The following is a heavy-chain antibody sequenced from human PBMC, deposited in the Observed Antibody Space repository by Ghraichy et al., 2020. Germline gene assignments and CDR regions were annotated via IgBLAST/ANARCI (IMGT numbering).Heavy chain of an antibody. Sequence: LSLTCAASGFTFSSYSMNWVRQAPGKGLEWVSSISSSSSYISYADSVKGRFTISRDNAKTSLYLQMHSLRAGDTAVYYCARDGAYCGGDCYDWGQGTLVTVSS. J-gene: IGHJ4*02. D-gene: IGHD2-21*02. V-gene: IGHV3-21*01. CDR3: ARDGAYCGGDCYD. CDR2: ISSSSSYI. CDR1: GFTFSSYS.